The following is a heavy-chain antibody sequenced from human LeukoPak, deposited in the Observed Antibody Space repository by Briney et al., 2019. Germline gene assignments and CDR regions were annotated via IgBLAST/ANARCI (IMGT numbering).Heavy chain of an antibody. CDR1: GGSISSYY. CDR3: ARVGRGTPNWFDP. J-gene: IGHJ5*02. D-gene: IGHD2-15*01. Sequence: SETLSLTCTVSGGSISSYYWSWIRQPPGKGPEWIRYIYYSGSADYNPSLKSRVTISVDTSKNQFSLKLTSVTAAGTARYYCARVGRGTPNWFDPWGQGTLVTVSS. V-gene: IGHV4-59*01. CDR2: IYYSGSA.